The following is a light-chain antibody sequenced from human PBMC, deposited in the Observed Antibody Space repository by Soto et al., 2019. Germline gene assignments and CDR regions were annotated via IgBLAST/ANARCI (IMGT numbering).Light chain of an antibody. CDR1: KDISNY. V-gene: IGKV1-33*01. J-gene: IGKJ3*01. CDR2: DAS. Sequence: DIQMTQSPSSLSASVGDSVTITCQASKDISNYLNWYQQKPGKAPKLLIYDASNLETGVPSRFSGSGSGTDFTFTISSLQPEDIATYYCQQYDNLQPSSTFGPGTKVDIK. CDR3: QQYDNLQPSST.